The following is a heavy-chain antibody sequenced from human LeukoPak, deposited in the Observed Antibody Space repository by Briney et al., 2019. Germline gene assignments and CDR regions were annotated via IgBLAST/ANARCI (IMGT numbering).Heavy chain of an antibody. CDR2: IYYSGST. Sequence: SETLSLTCTVSGGSISSGDYYWSWIRQPPGKGLEWIGYIYYSGSTYYNPSLKSRVTISVDTSKNQFSLKLSSVTAADTAVYYCAREALVVPAAIDYWGQGTLVTVSS. CDR3: AREALVVPAAIDY. J-gene: IGHJ4*02. D-gene: IGHD2-2*01. CDR1: GGSISSGDYY. V-gene: IGHV4-30-4*01.